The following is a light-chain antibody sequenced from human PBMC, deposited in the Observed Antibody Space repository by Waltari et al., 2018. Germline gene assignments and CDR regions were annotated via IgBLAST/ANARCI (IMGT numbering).Light chain of an antibody. CDR1: ALPNRY. CDR2: KDH. CDR3: QSTDSSAVYVV. V-gene: IGLV3-25*03. Sequence: SYELTQPPSVSVSPGQTARITCSGDALPNRYAYWYQQKPGRAPILLIYKDHGRPSQIPERFSGSTAGTTVTLTITGVQAEDEADYYCQSTDSSAVYVVFGGGTKLTVL. J-gene: IGLJ2*01.